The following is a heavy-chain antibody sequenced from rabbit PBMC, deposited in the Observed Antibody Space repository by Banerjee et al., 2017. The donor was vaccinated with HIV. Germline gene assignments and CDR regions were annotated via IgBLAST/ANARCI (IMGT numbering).Heavy chain of an antibody. CDR2: IYAGKGSS. D-gene: IGHD4-1*01. CDR3: ARIDPRYYSSDWDYFNL. CDR1: GFDFSSYY. Sequence: QLKESGGGLVQPGGSLKLSCKASGFDFSSYYMNWVRQAPGKGLEWIGRIYAGKGSSDYANWVNGRFTISSDSAQNTVDLQMNSLTAADTATYFCARIDPRYYSSDWDYFNLWGQGTLVTVS. V-gene: IGHV1S7*01. J-gene: IGHJ4*01.